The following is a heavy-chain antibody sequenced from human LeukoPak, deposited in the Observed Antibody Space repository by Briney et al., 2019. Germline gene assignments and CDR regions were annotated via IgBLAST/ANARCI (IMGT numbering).Heavy chain of an antibody. V-gene: IGHV3-33*01. CDR3: ARDLSYSTLEY. Sequence: GGSLRLSCAASGFTLSSYGMHWVRQSPGKGLEWVALIWYDGSSKYYADSVKGRFSISRDNSRNTLSLQMNSLRAEDTAIYYCARDLSYSTLEYWGQGTLVIVSS. D-gene: IGHD6-13*01. J-gene: IGHJ4*02. CDR2: IWYDGSSK. CDR1: GFTLSSYG.